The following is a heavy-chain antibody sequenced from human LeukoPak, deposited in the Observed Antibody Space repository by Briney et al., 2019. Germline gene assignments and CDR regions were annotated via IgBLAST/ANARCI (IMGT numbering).Heavy chain of an antibody. V-gene: IGHV3-7*01. CDR1: GFTFSSYW. Sequence: PGGSLRLSCAASGFTFSSYWMSWVRQAPGKGLEWVANIKQDGSEKYYVDSVKGRFTISRDNAKNSLYLQMNSLRAEDTAVYYCARESGIVATIWGLWFDPWGQGTLVTVSS. D-gene: IGHD5-12*01. CDR2: IKQDGSEK. CDR3: ARESGIVATIWGLWFDP. J-gene: IGHJ5*02.